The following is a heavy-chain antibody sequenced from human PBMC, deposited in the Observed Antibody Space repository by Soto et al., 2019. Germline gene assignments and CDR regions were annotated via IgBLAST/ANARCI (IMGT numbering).Heavy chain of an antibody. CDR1: GFTFSSYG. D-gene: IGHD3-22*01. V-gene: IGHV3-30*18. CDR2: ISYDGSNK. J-gene: IGHJ3*02. Sequence: QVQLVESGGGVVQPGRSLRLSCAASGFTFSSYGMHWVRQAPGKGLEWVAVISYDGSNKYYADSVKGRFTISRDNSKNTLYLQMNSLRAEDTAVYYCVKSQGHMIVVVNPHDAFDIWGQGTMVTVSS. CDR3: VKSQGHMIVVVNPHDAFDI.